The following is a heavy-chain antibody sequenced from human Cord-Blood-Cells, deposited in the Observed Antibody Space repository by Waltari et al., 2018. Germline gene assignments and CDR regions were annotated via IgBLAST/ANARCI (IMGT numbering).Heavy chain of an antibody. D-gene: IGHD3-22*01. J-gene: IGHJ5*02. CDR2: IIPIFGTA. V-gene: IGHV1-69*01. CDR1: GGTFSSYA. CDR3: ARLYYYDSSGYYNWFDP. Sequence: QVQLVQSGAAVKKPGSSVKVSCKASGGTFSSYAISWVRQAPGQGLEWMGGIIPIFGTANYAQKFQGRVTITADEPTSTAYMELSSLGSEDTAVYYCARLYYYDSSGYYNWFDPWGQGTLVTVSS.